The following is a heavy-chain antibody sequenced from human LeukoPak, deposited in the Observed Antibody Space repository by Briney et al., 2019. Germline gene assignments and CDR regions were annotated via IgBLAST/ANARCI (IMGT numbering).Heavy chain of an antibody. CDR1: GGSISSYY. CDR3: ARDPFRAAAPYFDY. J-gene: IGHJ4*02. CDR2: IYTSGST. D-gene: IGHD6-13*01. V-gene: IGHV4-4*07. Sequence: SETLSLTCTVSGGSISSYYWSWIRQPAGKGLEWIGRIYTSGSTNYNPSLKSRVTISVDKSKNQFSLKLSSVTAADTAVYYCARDPFRAAAPYFDYWGQGTPVTVSS.